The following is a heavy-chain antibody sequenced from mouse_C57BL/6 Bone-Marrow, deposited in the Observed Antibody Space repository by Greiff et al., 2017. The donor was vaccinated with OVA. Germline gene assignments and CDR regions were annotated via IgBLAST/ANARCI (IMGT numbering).Heavy chain of an antibody. CDR1: GYTFPDYY. J-gene: IGHJ1*03. V-gene: IGHV1-19*01. D-gene: IGHD2-3*01. CDR3: ARRCWLLLSWYFDV. CDR2: INPYNGGT. Sequence: EVQLQQSGPVLVKPGASVKMSCKASGYTFPDYYMNWVKQSHGKSLEWIGVINPYNGGTSYNQKFKGKATLTVDKSSSTAYMELNSLTSEDSAFYYCARRCWLLLSWYFDVWGTGTAVTVSS.